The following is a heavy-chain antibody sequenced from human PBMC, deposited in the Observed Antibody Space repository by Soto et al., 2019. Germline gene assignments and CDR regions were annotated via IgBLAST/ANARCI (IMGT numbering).Heavy chain of an antibody. Sequence: EVQLVESGGTLVQPGGSLRLSCAASGFDASVNYMTWVRQAPGKGLEWVSLINAAGSTLYADSVKGRFTISRDDSNNTLSLQMNRLRVEDTAMYYGVRENSYYGMDVWGRGTAVTVSS. CDR3: VRENSYYGMDV. J-gene: IGHJ6*02. CDR2: INAAGST. CDR1: GFDASVNY. V-gene: IGHV3-66*01.